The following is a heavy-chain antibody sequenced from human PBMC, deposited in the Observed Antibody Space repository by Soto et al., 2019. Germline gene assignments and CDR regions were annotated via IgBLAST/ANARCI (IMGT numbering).Heavy chain of an antibody. CDR3: AREGYAYGLDF. Sequence: EVQLVQTGGGLIKPGGSLSLSCAASGLSVSDKYMSWVRQAPGKGLEWVSLTYTGGNSYFADFVKGRFFVSRDISKNTLFLHMNSLAAEDTAVYYCAREGYAYGLDFWGQGSLVTVSS. CDR2: TYTGGNS. V-gene: IGHV3-53*02. CDR1: GLSVSDKY. J-gene: IGHJ4*02. D-gene: IGHD3-10*01.